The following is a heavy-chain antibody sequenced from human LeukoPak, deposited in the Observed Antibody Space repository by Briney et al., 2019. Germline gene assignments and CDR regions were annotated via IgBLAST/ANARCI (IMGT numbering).Heavy chain of an antibody. CDR2: IYYSGST. CDR1: GGSISSYY. Sequence: PSETLSLTCTVSGGSISSYYWSWIRQPPGKGLEWIGYIYYSGSTNYNPSLKSRVTISVDTSKNQFSLKLSSVTAADTAVYYCARGLMATINYFDYWGQGTLVTVSS. V-gene: IGHV4-59*13. D-gene: IGHD5-24*01. CDR3: ARGLMATINYFDY. J-gene: IGHJ4*02.